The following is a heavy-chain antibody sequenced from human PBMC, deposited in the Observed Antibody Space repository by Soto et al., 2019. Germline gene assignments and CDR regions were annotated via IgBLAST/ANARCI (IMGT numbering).Heavy chain of an antibody. J-gene: IGHJ4*02. V-gene: IGHV1-69*02. Sequence: ASVKVSCKASGGTFSSYTFSWVRQAPGQGLEWMGRIIPMLGIANYAQKFQGRVTITADKSTSTAYMELSSLRSEDTAVYYCARRTTNWPFDFWGQGTLVTVSS. D-gene: IGHD1-1*01. CDR3: ARRTTNWPFDF. CDR2: IIPMLGIA. CDR1: GGTFSSYT.